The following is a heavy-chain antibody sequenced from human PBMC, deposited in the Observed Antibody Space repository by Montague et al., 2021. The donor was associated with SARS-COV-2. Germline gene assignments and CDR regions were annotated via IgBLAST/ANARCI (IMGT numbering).Heavy chain of an antibody. V-gene: IGHV4-39*07. Sequence: SKTLSLTCTVSGGSISSSSYYWGWIRQPPGKGLEWIGSVYYSGSTYSNLSLKSRVTISVDTSKNQFSLKLSSGTAADPDVYYSARDGSLCFVILIGPRHYYYGMDVWGQGTTVTVSS. CDR3: ARDGSLCFVILIGPRHYYYGMDV. J-gene: IGHJ6*02. CDR2: VYYSGST. CDR1: GGSISSSSYY. D-gene: IGHD3-9*01.